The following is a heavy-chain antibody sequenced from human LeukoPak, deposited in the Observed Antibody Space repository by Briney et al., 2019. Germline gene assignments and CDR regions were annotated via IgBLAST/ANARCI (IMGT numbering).Heavy chain of an antibody. D-gene: IGHD4-23*01. CDR1: GGTFSSYA. Sequence: SVKVSCKASGGTFSSYAISWVRQAPGQGLEWMGRIIPILGIANYAQKFQGRVTITADKSTSTAYMELSSLRSEDTAVYYCARWIAFGTGVTQSGGFDPWGQGTLVTVSS. V-gene: IGHV1-69*04. CDR3: ARWIAFGTGVTQSGGFDP. J-gene: IGHJ5*02. CDR2: IIPILGIA.